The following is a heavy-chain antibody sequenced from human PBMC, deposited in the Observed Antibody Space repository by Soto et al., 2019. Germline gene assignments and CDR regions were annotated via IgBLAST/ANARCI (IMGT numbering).Heavy chain of an antibody. CDR3: ARGGSYYYDSSCYYVGYYYGMDV. J-gene: IGHJ6*02. CDR1: GGSISSGGYS. CDR2: IYHSGST. D-gene: IGHD3-22*01. Sequence: SETLSLTCAVSGGSISSGGYSWSWIRQPPGKGLEWIGYIYHSGSTYYNPSLKSRVTISVDRSKNQFSLKLSSVTAADTAVYYCARGGSYYYDSSCYYVGYYYGMDVWGQGTTVTVSS. V-gene: IGHV4-30-2*01.